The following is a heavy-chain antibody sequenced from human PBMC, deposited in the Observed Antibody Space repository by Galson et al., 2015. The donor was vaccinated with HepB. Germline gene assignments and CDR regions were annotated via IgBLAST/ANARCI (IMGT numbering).Heavy chain of an antibody. Sequence: SLRLSCAASGFTFGDYAMSWFRQAPGKGLEWVGFIRSKAYGGTTEYAASVKGRFTISRDDSKSIAYLQMNSLKTEDTAVYYCTRAYCGGDCYAPLYYYYYYMDVWGKGTTVTVSS. V-gene: IGHV3-49*03. D-gene: IGHD2-21*01. CDR3: TRAYCGGDCYAPLYYYYYYMDV. CDR1: GFTFGDYA. CDR2: IRSKAYGGTT. J-gene: IGHJ6*03.